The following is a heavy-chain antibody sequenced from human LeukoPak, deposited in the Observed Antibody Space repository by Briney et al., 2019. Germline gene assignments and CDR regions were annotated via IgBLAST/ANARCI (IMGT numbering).Heavy chain of an antibody. D-gene: IGHD1-1*01. CDR3: VGDDELPDNGMDV. J-gene: IGHJ6*02. Sequence: PGRSLRLSCAASGFTFSSYGMHWVRQAPGKGLEWVAVIGSDGRNKFYADSVKGRFTISRDNSKNILYLQMDRLSADDTAVYYCVGDDELPDNGMDVWGQGTTVTVS. V-gene: IGHV3-33*08. CDR2: IGSDGRNK. CDR1: GFTFSSYG.